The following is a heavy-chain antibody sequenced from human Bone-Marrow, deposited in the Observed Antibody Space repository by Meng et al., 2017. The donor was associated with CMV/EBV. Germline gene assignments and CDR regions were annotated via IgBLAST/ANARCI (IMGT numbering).Heavy chain of an antibody. CDR3: ARVSGAFQRSFDY. CDR2: TRDKANSYTT. V-gene: IGHV3-72*01. J-gene: IGHJ4*02. D-gene: IGHD1-26*01. CDR1: GFTFSDHY. Sequence: LKISCAAFGFTFSDHYIDWVRRAPGKGLEWVGRTRDKANSYTTGYAASVKGRFIISRDDSRDSVFLQMNSLKTEDTAVYYCARVSGAFQRSFDYWGQGTLVTVSS.